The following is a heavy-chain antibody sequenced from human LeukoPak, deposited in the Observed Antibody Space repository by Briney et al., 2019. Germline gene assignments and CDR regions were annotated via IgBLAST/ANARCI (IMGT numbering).Heavy chain of an antibody. CDR3: ARAEGRWLRRDNWFDP. J-gene: IGHJ5*02. Sequence: GGSLRLSCAASGFTFNSYSMNWVRQAPGKGLEWVSSISSSSSYIYYADSVKGRFTISRDNAKNSLYLQMNSLRAEDTAVYCCARAEGRWLRRDNWFDPWGQGTLVTVSS. D-gene: IGHD4-23*01. V-gene: IGHV3-21*01. CDR2: ISSSSSYI. CDR1: GFTFNSYS.